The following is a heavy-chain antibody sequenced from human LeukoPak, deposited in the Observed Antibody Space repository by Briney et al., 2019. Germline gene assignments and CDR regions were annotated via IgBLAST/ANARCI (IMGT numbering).Heavy chain of an antibody. Sequence: PGGSLRLSCAASGFTFSSYWMHWVRQAPGKGLVWVSRINTDGSSTNYADSVKGRFTISRDNAKSSLYLQMNSLRAEDTAVYCCARARYGDYYYYMDVWGIGTTVTVSS. CDR1: GFTFSSYW. D-gene: IGHD3-10*01. J-gene: IGHJ6*03. V-gene: IGHV3-74*01. CDR2: INTDGSST. CDR3: ARARYGDYYYYMDV.